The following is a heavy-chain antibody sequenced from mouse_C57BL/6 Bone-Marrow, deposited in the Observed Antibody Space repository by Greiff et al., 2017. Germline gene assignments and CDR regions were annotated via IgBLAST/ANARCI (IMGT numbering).Heavy chain of an antibody. CDR2: IDPSDSYT. Sequence: VQLQQPGAELVMPGASVKLSCKASGYTFTSYWMHWVKQRPGQGLEWIGEIDPSDSYTNYNQKFKGKSTLTVDKSSSTAYMQLRSLTSEDSAVYYCARSNWVYAMDYWGQGTSVTVSS. J-gene: IGHJ4*01. D-gene: IGHD4-1*02. V-gene: IGHV1-69*01. CDR3: ARSNWVYAMDY. CDR1: GYTFTSYW.